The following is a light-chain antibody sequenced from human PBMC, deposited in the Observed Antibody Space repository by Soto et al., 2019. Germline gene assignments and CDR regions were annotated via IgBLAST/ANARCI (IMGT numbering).Light chain of an antibody. CDR2: AAS. CDR3: QQANSFPIT. V-gene: IGKV1-12*01. CDR1: QGIGSW. Sequence: DIQVTQSPSSVSASVGDRVTVTCRASQGIGSWLAWYQKKPGKAPILLIYAASSLQSGVSSRFSGSGSGTDFTLTISSLQPEDCAIYFCQQANSFPITFGQGTRLEIK. J-gene: IGKJ5*01.